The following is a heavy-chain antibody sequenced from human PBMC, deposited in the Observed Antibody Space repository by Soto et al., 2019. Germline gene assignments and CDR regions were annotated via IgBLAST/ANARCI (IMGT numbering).Heavy chain of an antibody. CDR1: GFTFSGYS. CDR3: AREDILGARSFDY. J-gene: IGHJ4*02. CDR2: ISSGSKTI. V-gene: IGHV3-48*02. D-gene: IGHD1-26*01. Sequence: GGSLRLSCAASGFTFSGYSVNWVRQAPGKGLEWVSYISSGSKTIYYAESVKGRFTVSRDNARNSQYLQMNSLRDEDTAVYYCAREDILGARSFDYWGQGTLVTVSS.